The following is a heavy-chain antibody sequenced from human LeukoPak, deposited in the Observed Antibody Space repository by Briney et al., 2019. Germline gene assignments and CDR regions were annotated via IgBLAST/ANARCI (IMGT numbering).Heavy chain of an antibody. J-gene: IGHJ1*01. CDR2: IKSDGST. D-gene: IGHD3-22*01. CDR3: ARAPSEIGGYYPEYFRH. Sequence: PGGSPRLSCTASGFTHSTYWMLCVRHAPGKGLVCVSRIKSDGSTNYADSVKGRFTISRDNAKNTVSLQMNSLRAEDTGVYYCARAPSEIGGYYPEYFRHWGEGTLVTVSS. V-gene: IGHV3-74*01. CDR1: GFTHSTYW.